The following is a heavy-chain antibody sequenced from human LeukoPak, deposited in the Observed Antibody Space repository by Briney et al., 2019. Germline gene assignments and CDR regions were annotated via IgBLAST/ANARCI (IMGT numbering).Heavy chain of an antibody. V-gene: IGHV3-7*03. D-gene: IGHD5/OR15-5a*01. Sequence: PGGSLRLSCAASGFTFSSYWMSWVRQAPGKGLERVANIKEDSSEKSYVDSVRGRFTISRDNAKNALYLQVNSLRAEDTAVYYCASTPYYDMDVWGKGTTVTVSS. CDR2: IKEDSSEK. J-gene: IGHJ6*04. CDR3: ASTPYYDMDV. CDR1: GFTFSSYW.